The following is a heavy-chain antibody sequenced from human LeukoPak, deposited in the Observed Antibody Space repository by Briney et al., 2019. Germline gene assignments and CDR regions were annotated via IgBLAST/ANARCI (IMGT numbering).Heavy chain of an antibody. V-gene: IGHV3-30*18. J-gene: IGHJ4*02. CDR2: ISYDGSNK. CDR1: GFTFSSYG. CDR3: AKARSPYSSGWYAGLVDY. Sequence: PGGSLRLSCAASGFTFSSYGMHWVCQAPGKGLEWVAVISYDGSNKYYADSVKGRFTISRDNSKNTLYLQMNSLRAEDTAVYYCAKARSPYSSGWYAGLVDYWGQGTLVTVSS. D-gene: IGHD6-19*01.